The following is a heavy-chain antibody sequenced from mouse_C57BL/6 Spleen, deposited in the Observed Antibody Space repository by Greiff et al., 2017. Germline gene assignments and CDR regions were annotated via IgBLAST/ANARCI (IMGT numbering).Heavy chain of an antibody. J-gene: IGHJ2*01. CDR1: GYTFTSYW. Sequence: VKLMESGAELVKPGASVKLSCKASGYTFTSYWMQWVKQRPGQGLEWIGEIDPSDSYTNYNQKFKGKATLTVDPSSSTTYMQLSSLTSEDSAVCYSARRSGPDWFDYWGQGTMLTVSS. CDR2: IDPSDSYT. CDR3: ARRSGPDWFDY. V-gene: IGHV1-50*01. D-gene: IGHD1-3*01.